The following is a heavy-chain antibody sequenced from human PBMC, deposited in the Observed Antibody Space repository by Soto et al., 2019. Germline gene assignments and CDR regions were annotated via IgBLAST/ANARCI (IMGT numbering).Heavy chain of an antibody. J-gene: IGHJ6*02. CDR3: ASESEQWPSSYLYYGMDV. V-gene: IGHV1-69*01. CDR1: GDTFSSYA. Sequence: QVQLVQSEDEVQNPGSSVKVSCQASGDTFSSYAISWVRQAPGQGLDWRGGIIPMFDTPHYAQRFQGRVTITADESTSTASMELSSRRSDDTAMYFCASESEQWPSSYLYYGMDVWGQGTTVTVSS. D-gene: IGHD6-19*01. CDR2: IIPMFDTP.